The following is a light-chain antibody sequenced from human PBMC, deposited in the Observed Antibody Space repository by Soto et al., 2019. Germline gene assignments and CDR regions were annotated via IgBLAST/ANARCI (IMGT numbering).Light chain of an antibody. Sequence: IVLSQSPAILALSPGDRATLSCRASQSVSSSYLAWYQHKPGQAPRLLIHGASSRVTGIPDRFSGSGSGTDFTLTISRLEPEDFAVNYCQQRSNWWTFGQGTKVDI. CDR1: QSVSSSY. J-gene: IGKJ1*01. CDR2: GAS. CDR3: QQRSNWWT. V-gene: IGKV3D-20*02.